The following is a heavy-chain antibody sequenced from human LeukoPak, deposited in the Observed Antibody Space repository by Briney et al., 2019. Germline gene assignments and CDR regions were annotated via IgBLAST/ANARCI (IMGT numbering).Heavy chain of an antibody. CDR3: ASGMRVGPNI. D-gene: IGHD1-26*01. V-gene: IGHV3-9*01. CDR2: ITWNGGGI. Sequence: GRSLRLSCAASGFTFDDYAVHWVRQAPGKGLEWVSGITWNGGGIGYADSVKGRFTISRDNAKNSLYLQMNSLRAEDTAVYYCASGMRVGPNIWGQGTLVTVSS. CDR1: GFTFDDYA. J-gene: IGHJ4*02.